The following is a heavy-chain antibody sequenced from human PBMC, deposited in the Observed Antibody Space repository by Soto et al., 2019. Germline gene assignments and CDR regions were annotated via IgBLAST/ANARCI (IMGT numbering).Heavy chain of an antibody. CDR1: GGSISSGGYS. CDR2: IYHSGST. D-gene: IGHD6-13*01. V-gene: IGHV4-30-2*01. Sequence: TLSLTCAVSGGSISSGGYSWSWIRQPPGKGLEWIGYIYHSGSTYYNPSLKSRVTISVDRSKNQFSLKLSSVTAADTAVYYCARDSSRYYYYGMDVWGQGTTVTVSS. J-gene: IGHJ6*02. CDR3: ARDSSRYYYYGMDV.